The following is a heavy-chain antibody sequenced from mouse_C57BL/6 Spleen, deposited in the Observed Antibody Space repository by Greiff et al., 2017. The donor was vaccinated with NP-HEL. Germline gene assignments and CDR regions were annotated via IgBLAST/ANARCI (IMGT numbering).Heavy chain of an antibody. CDR2: IYPGDGDT. CDR1: GYAFSSSW. Sequence: VQLQQSGPELVKPGASVKISCKASGYAFSSSWMNWVKQRPGKGLEWIGRIYPGDGDTNYNGKFKGKATLTADKSSSTAYMQLSSLTSEDSAVYFCARQTGTTAMDYWGQGTSVTVSS. D-gene: IGHD4-1*01. V-gene: IGHV1-82*01. J-gene: IGHJ4*01. CDR3: ARQTGTTAMDY.